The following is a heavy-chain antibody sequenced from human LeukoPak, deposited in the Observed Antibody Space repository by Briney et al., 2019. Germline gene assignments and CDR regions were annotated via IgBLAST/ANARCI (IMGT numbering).Heavy chain of an antibody. CDR3: ATGTSWYYYY. J-gene: IGHJ4*02. V-gene: IGHV4-39*07. D-gene: IGHD2-2*01. CDR1: GSSISSSGYY. Sequence: PSETLSLTCTVSGSSISSSGYYCGWIRQPPGKGLEWIGTIYYSGSTYYNPSLKSRVTISVDKSKNQFSLNLSSVTAADTAMYYCATGTSWYYYYWGQGTLVTVSS. CDR2: IYYSGST.